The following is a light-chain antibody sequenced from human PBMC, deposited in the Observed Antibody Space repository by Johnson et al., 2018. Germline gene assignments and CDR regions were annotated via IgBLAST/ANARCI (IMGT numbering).Light chain of an antibody. V-gene: IGLV1-51*02. CDR3: GTWDSSLSAGNV. CDR1: SSNIVNNY. Sequence: QSVLTQPPSVSAAPGQKVTISCSGSSSNIVNNYVSWYQQLPGTAPKLLIYENNKRPSGIPDRFSGSKSGTSATLGITILQTGDEADYYCGTWDSSLSAGNVFGTGTKFTVL. CDR2: ENN. J-gene: IGLJ1*01.